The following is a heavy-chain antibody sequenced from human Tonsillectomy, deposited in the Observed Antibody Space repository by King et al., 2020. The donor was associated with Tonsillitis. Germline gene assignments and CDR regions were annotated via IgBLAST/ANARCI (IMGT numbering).Heavy chain of an antibody. CDR1: GYTFTSYF. V-gene: IGHV1-2*02. CDR2: MNPNSVGT. Sequence: VQLVESGAEVKKPGASVKVSCKASGYTFTSYFIHWVRQAPGQGLEWVGWMNPNSVGTVYAQKFQDRVTMTRDTSITTAYMELRGLTSDDTAVYYCASDLQPLGRPPTFFDCGGPGTLVTVSS. D-gene: IGHD1-1*01. J-gene: IGHJ4*02. CDR3: ASDLQPLGRPPTFFDC.